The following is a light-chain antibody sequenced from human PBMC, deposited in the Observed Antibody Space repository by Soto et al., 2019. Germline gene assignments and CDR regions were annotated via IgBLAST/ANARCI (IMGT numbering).Light chain of an antibody. CDR2: DVS. J-gene: IGLJ1*01. CDR3: NSYTSSNSYV. CDR1: ISDVGGYNY. V-gene: IGLV2-14*01. Sequence: QSALTQPASVSGSPGQAITISCTGTISDVGGYNYVSRYQQHPGKAPKLMIYDVSNRPSGVSNRFAGSKSGNTASLTISGLRAEDEADYYCNSYTSSNSYVFGTGTKVTVL.